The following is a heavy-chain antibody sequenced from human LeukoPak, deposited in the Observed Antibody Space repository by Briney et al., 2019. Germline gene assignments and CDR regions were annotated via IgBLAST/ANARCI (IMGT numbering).Heavy chain of an antibody. Sequence: SETLSLTCAVHGGSFSGYYWSWIRQPPGKGLEWIGEINHSGSTNYNPSLKSRVTISVDTSKNQFSLKLSSVTAADTAVYYCAREGIVRTYDQWGQGTLVTVSS. CDR1: GGSFSGYY. V-gene: IGHV4-34*01. J-gene: IGHJ4*02. CDR2: INHSGST. D-gene: IGHD2/OR15-2a*01. CDR3: AREGIVRTYDQ.